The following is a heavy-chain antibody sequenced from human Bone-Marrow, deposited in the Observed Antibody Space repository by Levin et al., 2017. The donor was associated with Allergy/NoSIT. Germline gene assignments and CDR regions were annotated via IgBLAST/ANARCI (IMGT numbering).Heavy chain of an antibody. V-gene: IGHV3-30-3*01. J-gene: IGHJ4*02. D-gene: IGHD3-10*01. CDR3: ARDLKLYYGSGSWAY. CDR1: GFTFSSYA. CDR2: ISYDGSNK. Sequence: PGGSLRLSCAASGFTFSSYAMHWVRQAPGKGLEWVAVISYDGSNKYYADSVKGRFTISRDNSKNTLYLQMNSLRAEDTAVYYCARDLKLYYGSGSWAYWGQGTLVTVSS.